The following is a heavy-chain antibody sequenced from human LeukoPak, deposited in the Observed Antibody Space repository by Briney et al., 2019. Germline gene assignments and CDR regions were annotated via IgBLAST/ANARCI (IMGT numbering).Heavy chain of an antibody. CDR3: AKGVEMATIGYDAFDI. V-gene: IGHV3-20*04. D-gene: IGHD5-24*01. CDR1: GFTFDDYG. J-gene: IGHJ3*02. CDR2: INWNGGST. Sequence: PGGSLRLSCAASGFTFDDYGMSWVRQAPGKGLEWVSGINWNGGSTGYADSVKGRFTISRDNAKNSLYLQMNSLRAEDTALYYCAKGVEMATIGYDAFDIWGQGTMVTVSS.